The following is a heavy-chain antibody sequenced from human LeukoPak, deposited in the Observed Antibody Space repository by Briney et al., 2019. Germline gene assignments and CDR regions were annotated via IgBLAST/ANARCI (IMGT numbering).Heavy chain of an antibody. CDR3: ARDHRSHDKTYYYYMDV. Sequence: SETLSLTCTVSGGSISSYYWSWIRQPPGKGLEWIGYIYYSGSTNYNPSLKSRVTISVDTSKNQFSLKLSSVTAADTAVYYCARDHRSHDKTYYYYMDVWGKGTTVTVSS. D-gene: IGHD1-14*01. CDR1: GGSISSYY. V-gene: IGHV4-59*01. J-gene: IGHJ6*03. CDR2: IYYSGST.